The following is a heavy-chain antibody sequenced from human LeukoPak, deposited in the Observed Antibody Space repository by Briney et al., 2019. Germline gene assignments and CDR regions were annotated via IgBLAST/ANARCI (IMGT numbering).Heavy chain of an antibody. V-gene: IGHV1-2*02. CDR1: GYTFTGYY. CDR3: ARDRTTGTSHFDH. J-gene: IGHJ4*02. D-gene: IGHD1-1*01. CDR2: INPDTGGT. Sequence: ASVKVSCKASGYTFTGYYMHWVRQAPGQGLEWMGGINPDTGGTNYVQKFQGRVTMTRDTSISTVYMELSGLRSDDTAVYYCARDRTTGTSHFDHWGQGTLVTVSS.